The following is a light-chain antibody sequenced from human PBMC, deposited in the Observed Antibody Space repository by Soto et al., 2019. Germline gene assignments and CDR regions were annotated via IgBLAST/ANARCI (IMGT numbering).Light chain of an antibody. V-gene: IGKV2-30*02. CDR2: KVS. CDR3: MQGTHWPWT. J-gene: IGKJ1*01. CDR1: QSLIHSDGDTY. Sequence: DVVMTQSPLSLPVTLGQPASISCRSSQSLIHSDGDTYLNWFQQRPGQSPRRLIYKVSDRDSGVPDRFSGSGSGTDFTLKISRVEAEDVGVYYCMQGTHWPWTFGHGTEVAIK.